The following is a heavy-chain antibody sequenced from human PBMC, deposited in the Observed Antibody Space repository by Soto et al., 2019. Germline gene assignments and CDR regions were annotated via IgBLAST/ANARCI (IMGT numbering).Heavy chain of an antibody. J-gene: IGHJ6*02. D-gene: IGHD3-16*01. Sequence: GGSLRLSCAASGFTFDDYTMHWVRQAPGKGLEWVSLISWDGGSTYYADSVKGRFTISRDNSKNSLYLQMNSLRTEDTALYYCAKDIFPETMITFGGVTHTGGMDVWGQGTTVTVSS. CDR1: GFTFDDYT. CDR2: ISWDGGST. CDR3: AKDIFPETMITFGGVTHTGGMDV. V-gene: IGHV3-43*01.